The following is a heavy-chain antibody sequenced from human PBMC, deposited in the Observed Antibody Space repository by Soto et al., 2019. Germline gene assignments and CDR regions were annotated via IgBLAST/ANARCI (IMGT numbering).Heavy chain of an antibody. CDR2: INPNSGGT. CDR1: GYTFTGYY. CDR3: ARDRVGGGTKDDALDI. V-gene: IGHV1-2*04. D-gene: IGHD2-15*01. J-gene: IGHJ3*02. Sequence: ASVKVSCKASGYTFTGYYMHWVRQAPGQGLEWMGWINPNSGGTNYAQKFQGWVTMTRDTSTSTVYMELSSLRSEDTAVYYCARDRVGGGTKDDALDIWGQGTKVTVSS.